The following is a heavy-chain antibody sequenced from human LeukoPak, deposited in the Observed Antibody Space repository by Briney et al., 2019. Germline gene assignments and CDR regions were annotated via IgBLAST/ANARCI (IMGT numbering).Heavy chain of an antibody. CDR2: ISSSSSYI. D-gene: IGHD6-13*01. Sequence: GGSLRLSCAASGFTFSSYSMNWVRQAPGKGLEWVSSISSSSSYIYYADSVKGRFTISRDNAKNSLYLQMNSLRAEDTAVYYCARVRRSSWYRDYYYGMDVWGQGTTVTVSS. CDR3: ARVRRSSWYRDYYYGMDV. V-gene: IGHV3-21*01. CDR1: GFTFSSYS. J-gene: IGHJ6*02.